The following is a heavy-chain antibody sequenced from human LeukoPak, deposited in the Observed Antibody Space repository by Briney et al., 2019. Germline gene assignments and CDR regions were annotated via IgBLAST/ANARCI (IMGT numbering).Heavy chain of an antibody. CDR1: GFTFSDYY. J-gene: IGHJ4*02. CDR3: ARVSPNTVNTIQYFDY. D-gene: IGHD4-17*01. CDR2: IKQDGSEK. V-gene: IGHV3-7*01. Sequence: GGSLRLSCAASGFTFSDYYMSWIRQAPGKGLEWVANIKQDGSEKYYVDSVKGRFTISRGNAKNSLYLQMNSLRAEDTAVYYCARVSPNTVNTIQYFDYWGQGALVTVSS.